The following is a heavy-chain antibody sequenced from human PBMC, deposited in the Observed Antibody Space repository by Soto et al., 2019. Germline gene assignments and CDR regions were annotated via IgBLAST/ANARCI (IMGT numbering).Heavy chain of an antibody. CDR3: AKMSSENYYDPVFS. CDR2: ISSSGNTT. D-gene: IGHD3-22*01. Sequence: QVQLVESGGGLVKTSGSLRIACAASGFTFSDYYMSWVRQAPGKGLEWVSYISSSGNTTYYADSVKGRFTISRDNAKNSVYLQMNSLRAEDTALYFCAKMSSENYYDPVFSWGQGTLVTVSS. J-gene: IGHJ4*02. CDR1: GFTFSDYY. V-gene: IGHV3-11*01.